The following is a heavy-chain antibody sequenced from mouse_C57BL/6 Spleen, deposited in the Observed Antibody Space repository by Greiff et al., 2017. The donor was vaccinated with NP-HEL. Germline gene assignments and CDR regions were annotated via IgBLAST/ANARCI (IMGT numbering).Heavy chain of an antibody. V-gene: IGHV2-2*01. J-gene: IGHJ1*03. Sequence: QVQLQQSGPGLVQPSQSLSITCTVSGFSLTSYGVHWVRQSPGKGLEWLGVIWSGGSTDYNAAFISRLSISKDNSTSQVFFKMNSLQADDTAIYYCARRDGNYGYVDVWGTGTTVTVSS. CDR3: ARRDGNYGYVDV. CDR2: IWSGGST. D-gene: IGHD2-1*01. CDR1: GFSLTSYG.